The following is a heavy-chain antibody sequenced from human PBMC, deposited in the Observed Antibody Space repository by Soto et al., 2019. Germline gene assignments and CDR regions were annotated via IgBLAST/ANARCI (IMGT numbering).Heavy chain of an antibody. CDR2: IYYSGST. CDR3: ARSHPYSDYDRFDY. D-gene: IGHD4-17*01. V-gene: IGHV4-31*03. Sequence: QVQLQESGPGLVKPSQTLSLTCTVSGGSISSDGYYWSWIRQHPGKGLEWIGYIYYSGSTYYNPSLKSRVNISVVTTKSQFSLKLISVTAADTAVYYCARSHPYSDYDRFDYWGQGTLVTVSS. CDR1: GGSISSDGYY. J-gene: IGHJ4*02.